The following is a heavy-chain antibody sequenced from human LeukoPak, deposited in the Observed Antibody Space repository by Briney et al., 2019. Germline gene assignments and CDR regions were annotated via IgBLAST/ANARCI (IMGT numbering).Heavy chain of an antibody. CDR3: ARETSWYGIDY. Sequence: GGSLRLSCAASGFTFSSYAMSWVRQAPGKGLEWVSAISSSGGSTYYADSVKGRFTISRDNAKNSLYLQMNSLRAEDTAVYYCARETSWYGIDYWGQGTLVTVSS. J-gene: IGHJ4*02. D-gene: IGHD6-13*01. CDR2: ISSSGGST. V-gene: IGHV3-23*01. CDR1: GFTFSSYA.